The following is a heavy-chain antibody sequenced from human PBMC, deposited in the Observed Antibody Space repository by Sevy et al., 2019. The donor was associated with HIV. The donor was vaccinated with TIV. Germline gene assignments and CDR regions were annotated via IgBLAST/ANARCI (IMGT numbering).Heavy chain of an antibody. CDR1: GFTFSSYS. V-gene: IGHV3-48*01. D-gene: IGHD2-2*01. CDR3: AATLGYCSSTSCYELKYYYYGMDV. J-gene: IGHJ6*02. CDR2: ISSSSSTI. Sequence: GESLKISCAASGFTFSSYSMNWVRQAPGKGLEWVSYISSSSSTIYNADSVKGRFTISRDNAKNSLYLQMNSLRAEDTAVYYCAATLGYCSSTSCYELKYYYYGMDVWGQGTTVTVSS.